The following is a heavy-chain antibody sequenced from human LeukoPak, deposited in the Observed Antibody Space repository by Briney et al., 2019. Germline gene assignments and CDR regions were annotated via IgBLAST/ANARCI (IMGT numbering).Heavy chain of an antibody. CDR1: GGTFSSYA. CDR2: IIPIFGTA. Sequence: SVKVSCKASGGTFSSYAISWVRQAPGQGLEWMGGIIPIFGTANYAQKFQGRVTITADESTSTAYMELSSLRSEDTAVYYCARGEYGGPNWFDPWGQGTLVTVSS. CDR3: ARGEYGGPNWFDP. J-gene: IGHJ5*02. D-gene: IGHD3-16*01. V-gene: IGHV1-69*13.